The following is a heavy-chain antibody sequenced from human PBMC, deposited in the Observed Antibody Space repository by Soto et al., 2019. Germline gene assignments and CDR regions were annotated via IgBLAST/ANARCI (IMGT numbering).Heavy chain of an antibody. D-gene: IGHD2-21*02. J-gene: IGHJ6*02. CDR3: ARGCGGDCYSKDYYYYGMDV. Sequence: ASVKVSCKASGGTFSSYAISWVRQAPGQGLEWMGGIIPIFGTANYAQKFQGRVTITADESTSTAYMELSSLRSEDTAAYYCARGCGGDCYSKDYYYYGMDVWGQGTTVTVS. V-gene: IGHV1-69*13. CDR2: IIPIFGTA. CDR1: GGTFSSYA.